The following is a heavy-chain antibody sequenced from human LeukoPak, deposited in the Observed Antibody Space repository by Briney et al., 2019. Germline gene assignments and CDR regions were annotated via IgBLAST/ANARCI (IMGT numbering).Heavy chain of an antibody. J-gene: IGHJ3*02. V-gene: IGHV3-66*02. CDR2: IYSGGST. Sequence: GGSLRLSCAASGLTVSGNYMTWVRQAPGKGLEWVSVIYSGGSTYYAASVKGRFTTSRDSSKNTLYLQMNSLRPEDTAVYYCARDPYTSSWYWAFDIWGQGTMVTVSS. D-gene: IGHD6-13*01. CDR1: GLTVSGNY. CDR3: ARDPYTSSWYWAFDI.